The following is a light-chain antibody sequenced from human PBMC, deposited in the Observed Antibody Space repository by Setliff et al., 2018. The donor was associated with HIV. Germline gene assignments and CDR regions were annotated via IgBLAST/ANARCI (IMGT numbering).Light chain of an antibody. J-gene: IGLJ1*01. V-gene: IGLV2-14*01. Sequence: SVLTQPASVSGSPGQSITISCTGTSSDVGGYNYVSWYQQHPGKAPKVMIYDVNKRPSRVSNRFSGSKSGNTASLTISGLQADDEADYYYSSYTSSSIYVFGTGTKVTVL. CDR3: SSYTSSSIYV. CDR2: DVN. CDR1: SSDVGGYNY.